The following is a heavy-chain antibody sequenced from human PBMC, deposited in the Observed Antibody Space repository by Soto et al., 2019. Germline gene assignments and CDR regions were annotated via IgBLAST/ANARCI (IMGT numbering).Heavy chain of an antibody. D-gene: IGHD4-17*01. Sequence: QVQLQESGPGLVKPSQTLSLTCTVSGDSISSDNYYWSWIRQPPGKGLEWIGYIYDSGSTYYNASLKSRGTISVDTPQNQFSLKLSSVTAADTAVYYCARVRWYGDDSDYWGQGTRVTVSS. J-gene: IGHJ4*02. CDR3: ARVRWYGDDSDY. CDR1: GDSISSDNYY. V-gene: IGHV4-30-4*08. CDR2: IYDSGST.